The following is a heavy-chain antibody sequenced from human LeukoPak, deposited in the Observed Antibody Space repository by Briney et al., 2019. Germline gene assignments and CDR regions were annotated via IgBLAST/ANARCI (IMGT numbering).Heavy chain of an antibody. CDR1: GGSISSYY. D-gene: IGHD3-9*01. J-gene: IGHJ4*02. V-gene: IGHV4-59*01. Sequence: SETLSLTCTVSGGSISSYYWSWIRQPPRRGREWIGYIYFSGRTNYNPSRKSRVTISVDTSKNQFSLKLSSVTAADTAVYYCARGPKNYYDILTGYYYFDFWGQGPRVTVSA. CDR3: ARGPKNYYDILTGYYYFDF. CDR2: IYFSGRT.